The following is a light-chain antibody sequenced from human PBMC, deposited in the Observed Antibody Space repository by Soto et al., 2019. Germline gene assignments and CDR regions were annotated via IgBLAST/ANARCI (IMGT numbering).Light chain of an antibody. CDR1: LRFRNY. CDR3: QRTYSTPRT. J-gene: IGKJ2*01. Sequence: DIQMTQSPSSLSASIGDRVTITCRSSLRFRNYLNWYQQKSGKAPKLLINAASSFQRGVPSRFSGSGSGTDLTLSISSLQPEDSATYYCQRTYSTPRTFGQGTKLE. CDR2: AAS. V-gene: IGKV1-39*01.